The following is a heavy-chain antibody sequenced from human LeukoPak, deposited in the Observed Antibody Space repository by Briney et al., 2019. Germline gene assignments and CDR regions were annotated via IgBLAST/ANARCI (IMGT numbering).Heavy chain of an antibody. CDR1: GFTFSSYG. D-gene: IGHD3-22*01. CDR2: IRYDGSNK. V-gene: IGHV3-30*02. CDR3: AKGRPSSDYSHFDY. J-gene: IGHJ4*02. Sequence: GGSLRLSCAASGFTFSSYGMHWVRQAPGTGLEWVAFIRYDGSNKYYADSVKGRFTISRDNSKNTLYLQMNSLRAEDTAVYYCAKGRPSSDYSHFDYWGQGTLVTVSS.